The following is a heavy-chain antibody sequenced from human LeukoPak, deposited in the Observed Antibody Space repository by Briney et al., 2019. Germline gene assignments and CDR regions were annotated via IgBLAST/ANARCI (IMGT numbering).Heavy chain of an antibody. V-gene: IGHV4-34*01. J-gene: IGHJ5*02. CDR1: GGSFSVYY. CDR3: ARGAYYDFWSGYYTPWFDP. D-gene: IGHD3-3*01. Sequence: PSETLSLTCAVYGGSFSVYYWSWIRQPPGKGLEGIGEINHSGSPNYIPPLKSRVTPSVDTSTNQFSLKLRSVTAADTAVYYCARGAYYDFWSGYYTPWFDPWGQGTLVTVSS. CDR2: INHSGSP.